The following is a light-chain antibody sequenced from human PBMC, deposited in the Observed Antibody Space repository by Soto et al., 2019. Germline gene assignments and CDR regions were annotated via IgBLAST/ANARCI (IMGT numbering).Light chain of an antibody. J-gene: IGLJ1*01. CDR2: EVS. CDR3: SSYTSSSTRRV. V-gene: IGLV2-14*01. CDR1: SSDVGGYNY. Sequence: QSALTQPASVSGSPGQSITISCTGTSSDVGGYNYVSWYQQHPGKAPKLMIYEVSNRPSGVSNRFSGSKSGNTASLTISGLQAEDEADYYCSSYTSSSTRRVFGTGTKLTVL.